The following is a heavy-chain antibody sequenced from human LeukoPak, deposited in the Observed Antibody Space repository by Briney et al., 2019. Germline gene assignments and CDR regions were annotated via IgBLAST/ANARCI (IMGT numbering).Heavy chain of an antibody. V-gene: IGHV1-46*01. Sequence: ASVKVSCKASGYTFTSYYMHWVRQAPGQGLEWMGIINPSGGSTSYAQKFQGRVTMTRDTSTSTVYMELSSLRSEDTAVYYCARAARGYSYVMGDYFDYWGQGTLVTVSS. CDR2: INPSGGST. J-gene: IGHJ4*02. CDR1: GYTFTSYY. D-gene: IGHD5-18*01. CDR3: ARAARGYSYVMGDYFDY.